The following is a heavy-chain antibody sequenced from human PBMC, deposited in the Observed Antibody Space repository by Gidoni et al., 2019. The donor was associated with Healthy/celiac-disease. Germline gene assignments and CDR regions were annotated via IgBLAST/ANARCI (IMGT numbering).Heavy chain of an antibody. J-gene: IGHJ6*02. D-gene: IGHD2-15*01. CDR3: ARDMKASGRYCSGGSCYSEGYYYYGMDV. Sequence: QVQLVESGGGVVQPGKSLRLSCAASGFTFSSYAMHLVRQAPGKGLEWVAVISYDGSNKDYADSVKGRFTIYRDNSKNTLYLQMNSLRAEDTAVHYCARDMKASGRYCSGGSCYSEGYYYYGMDVWGQGTTVTVSS. CDR1: GFTFSSYA. CDR2: ISYDGSNK. V-gene: IGHV3-30-3*01.